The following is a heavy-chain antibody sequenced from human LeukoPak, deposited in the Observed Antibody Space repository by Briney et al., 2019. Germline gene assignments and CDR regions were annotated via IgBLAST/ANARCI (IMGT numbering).Heavy chain of an antibody. Sequence: GGSLRLSCAASGFTVSSNYMSWVRQAPGKGREWVSVIYSCGSTYFSDPVKGRIPIPRSNSKNTTYLPMNSLRAEDTAVYYCARAGEYYDILTGYYPVMYYFDYWGQGKLVTVSS. D-gene: IGHD3-9*01. V-gene: IGHV3-53*01. J-gene: IGHJ4*02. CDR3: ARAGEYYDILTGYYPVMYYFDY. CDR1: GFTVSSNY. CDR2: IYSCGST.